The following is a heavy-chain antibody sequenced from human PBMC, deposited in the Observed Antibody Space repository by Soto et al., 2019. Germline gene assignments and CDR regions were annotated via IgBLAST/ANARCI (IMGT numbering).Heavy chain of an antibody. CDR1: GFTLSSYA. CDR2: ISGSGGST. V-gene: IGHV3-23*01. J-gene: IGHJ4*02. Sequence: PGGSLRLSCAASGFTLSSYAMSWVRQAPGKGLEWVSAISGSGGSTYYADSVKGRFTISRDNSKNTLYLQMNGLRAEDTAVYYCAKRLGEEYSSGWYYFDYWGQGTLVTVSS. CDR3: AKRLGEEYSSGWYYFDY. D-gene: IGHD6-19*01.